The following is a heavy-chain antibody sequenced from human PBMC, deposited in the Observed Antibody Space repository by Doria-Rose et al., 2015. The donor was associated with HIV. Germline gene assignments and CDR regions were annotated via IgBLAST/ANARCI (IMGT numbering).Heavy chain of an antibody. CDR3: ARIKSSRWYHKYYFDF. CDR1: GVSLSSPGMG. D-gene: IGHD6-13*01. J-gene: IGHJ4*02. CDR2: IFSDDER. V-gene: IGHV2-26*01. Sequence: QVTLKESGPVLVKPTGTLTLTCTVSGVSLSSPGMGMSWIRQPPGKALEWLANIFSDDERSYKTSLKSRLTISRGTSTSQVVLTMTDMDPVDTATYYCARIKSSRWYHKYYFDFWGQGTLVIVSA.